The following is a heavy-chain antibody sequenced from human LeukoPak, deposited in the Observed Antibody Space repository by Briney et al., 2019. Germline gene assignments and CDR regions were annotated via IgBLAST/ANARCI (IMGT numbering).Heavy chain of an antibody. Sequence: KPSETLSPTCTVSGGSISGYYWSWIRQPPGKGLEWIGYIFYSGSTNYNPSLKSRVTISVDTSKNQFSLKLSSVTAADTAVYYCARGEWDLLFDYWGQGTLVTVSS. CDR2: IFYSGST. D-gene: IGHD1-26*01. V-gene: IGHV4-59*01. CDR1: GGSISGYY. J-gene: IGHJ4*02. CDR3: ARGEWDLLFDY.